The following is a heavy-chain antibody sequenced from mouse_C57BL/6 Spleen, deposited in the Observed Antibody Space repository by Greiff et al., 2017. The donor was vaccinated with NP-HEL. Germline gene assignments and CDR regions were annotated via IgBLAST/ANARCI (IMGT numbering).Heavy chain of an antibody. Sequence: QVQLQQPGAELVKPGASVKMSCKASGYTFTSYWITWVKQRPGQGLEWIGDIYPGSGSTNYNEKFKSKATLTVDTSSSTAYMQLSSLTSEDSAVYYCARGPITTVVAKSFDYWGQGTTLTVSS. CDR1: GYTFTSYW. CDR3: ARGPITTVVAKSFDY. CDR2: IYPGSGST. J-gene: IGHJ2*01. V-gene: IGHV1-55*01. D-gene: IGHD1-1*01.